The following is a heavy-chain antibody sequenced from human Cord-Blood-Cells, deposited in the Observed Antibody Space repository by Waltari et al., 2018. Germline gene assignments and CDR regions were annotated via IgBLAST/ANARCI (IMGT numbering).Heavy chain of an antibody. CDR2: INHSGST. CDR3: ARSVSSSSGYYFDY. J-gene: IGHJ4*02. Sequence: QVQLQQWGAGLLKPSENLSLTCAVYGGSFSGYYWSWIRQPPGKRLEWIGEINHSGSTNYNPSLKSRVTISVDTSKNQFSLKRSSVTAADTAVYYCARSVSSSSGYYFDYWGQGTLVTVSS. D-gene: IGHD6-6*01. CDR1: GGSFSGYY. V-gene: IGHV4-34*01.